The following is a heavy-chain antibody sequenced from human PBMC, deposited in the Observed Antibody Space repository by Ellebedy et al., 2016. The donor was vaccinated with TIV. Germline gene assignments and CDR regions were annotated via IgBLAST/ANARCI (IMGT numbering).Heavy chain of an antibody. D-gene: IGHD6-13*01. Sequence: AASVKVSCKAPGYTFTSYHMQWVRRAPGQGLEWMGIINPSGGSTDYAQKFQGRVTMTRDTSTSTVYMELSSLRSEDTAVYYCARDQAEGRSSDYWGQGTLVTVSS. J-gene: IGHJ4*02. V-gene: IGHV1-46*01. CDR2: INPSGGST. CDR1: GYTFTSYH. CDR3: ARDQAEGRSSDY.